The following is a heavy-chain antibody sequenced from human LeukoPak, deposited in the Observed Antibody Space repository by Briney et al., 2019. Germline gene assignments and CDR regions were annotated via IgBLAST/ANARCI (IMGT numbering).Heavy chain of an antibody. J-gene: IGHJ1*01. D-gene: IGHD1-14*01. CDR2: IYYSGST. CDR1: GGSISSYY. Sequence: SETLSLTCTVSGGSISSYYWSWIRQPPGKGLEWIGYIYYSGSTNYNPSLKSRVTISVDTSKNQFSLKLSSVTAADTAVYYCARSSEDHAEYFQHWGQGTLVTVSS. V-gene: IGHV4-59*01. CDR3: ARSSEDHAEYFQH.